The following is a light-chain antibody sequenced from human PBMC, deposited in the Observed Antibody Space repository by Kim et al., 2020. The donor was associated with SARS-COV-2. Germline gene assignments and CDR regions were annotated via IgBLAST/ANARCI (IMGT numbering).Light chain of an antibody. J-gene: IGKJ2*01. Sequence: DIVLTQSPDSLAVSLGERATINCRSSQHVFYSSNNKNYLAWYQHKPGQPPKLLFYWASTRESGVPDRFSASGSGTDFTLTISTLQAEDVAVYYCQQYCNTPYTFGQGTKLEIK. V-gene: IGKV4-1*01. CDR3: QQYCNTPYT. CDR2: WAS. CDR1: QHVFYSSNNKNY.